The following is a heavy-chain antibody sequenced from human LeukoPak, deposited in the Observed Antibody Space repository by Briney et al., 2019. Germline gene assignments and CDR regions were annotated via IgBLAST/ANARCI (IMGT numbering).Heavy chain of an antibody. CDR2: IKHDGSEK. J-gene: IGHJ4*02. CDR3: ARDAPNYSSTWYPSHY. V-gene: IGHV3-7*03. D-gene: IGHD6-13*01. Sequence: GGSLRLSCAASGFTFSSYWMSWVRQAPGKGLEGVANIKHDGSEKNYVDSVKGRFTISRDNAKNSLYLQMNSLRAEDTAVYYCARDAPNYSSTWYPSHYWGRGTLVTVSS. CDR1: GFTFSSYW.